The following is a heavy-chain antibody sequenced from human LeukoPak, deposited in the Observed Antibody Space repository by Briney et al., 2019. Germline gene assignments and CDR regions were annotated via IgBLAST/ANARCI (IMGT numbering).Heavy chain of an antibody. CDR1: GGSISSYY. D-gene: IGHD2-2*01. CDR2: IYYSGST. Sequence: SETLSLTCTVSGGSISSYYWSWIRQPPGKGLEWIGYIYYSGSTNYNPSLKRRVTISVDTSKNQFSLKLSSVTAADTAVYYCARQVDCSSTSCYVLEPYFDYWGQGTLVTVSS. J-gene: IGHJ4*02. CDR3: ARQVDCSSTSCYVLEPYFDY. V-gene: IGHV4-59*01.